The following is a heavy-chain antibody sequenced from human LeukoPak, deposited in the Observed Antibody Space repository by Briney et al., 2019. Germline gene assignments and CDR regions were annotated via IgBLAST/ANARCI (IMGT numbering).Heavy chain of an antibody. J-gene: IGHJ4*02. D-gene: IGHD3-22*01. Sequence: ASVKVSCKASGYTFTGYYMHWVRQAPGQGLEGMGWINPNSGGTNYAQKFQGRVTMTRDTSTSTAYMELSRLRSDDTAVYYCARDLWAYYYDSSGYPDYWGQGTLVTVSS. CDR1: GYTFTGYY. V-gene: IGHV1-2*02. CDR2: INPNSGGT. CDR3: ARDLWAYYYDSSGYPDY.